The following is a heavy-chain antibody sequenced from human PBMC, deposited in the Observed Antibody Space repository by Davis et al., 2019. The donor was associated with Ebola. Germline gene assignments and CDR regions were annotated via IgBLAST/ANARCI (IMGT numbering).Heavy chain of an antibody. CDR2: IIPILGIA. D-gene: IGHD3-10*01. Sequence: SVKVSCKASGGTFSSYTISWVRQAPGQGLEWMGRIIPILGIANYAQKFQGRVTITADKSTSTAYMELSSLRSEDTAVYYCARVPQAVLWFGELLGYFDYWGQGTLVTASS. CDR3: ARVPQAVLWFGELLGYFDY. J-gene: IGHJ4*02. CDR1: GGTFSSYT. V-gene: IGHV1-69*02.